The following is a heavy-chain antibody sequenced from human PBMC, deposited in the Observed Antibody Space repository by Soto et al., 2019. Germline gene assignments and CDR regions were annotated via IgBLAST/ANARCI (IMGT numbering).Heavy chain of an antibody. Sequence: NPSETLSLTCTVSGGSLSSSSHYWGWIRQPPGKGLEWIGSMYHSGTTYYNPSLKSRVTISVDTSKNQFSLKLSSVTAADTAVYYCARGLTLGTMVRGVIHWFDPWGQGTLVTVSS. D-gene: IGHD3-10*01. CDR2: MYHSGTT. J-gene: IGHJ5*02. CDR3: ARGLTLGTMVRGVIHWFDP. CDR1: GGSLSSSSHY. V-gene: IGHV4-39*01.